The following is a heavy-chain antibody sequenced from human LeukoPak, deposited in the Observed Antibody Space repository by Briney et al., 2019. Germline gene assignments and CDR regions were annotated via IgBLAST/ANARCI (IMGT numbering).Heavy chain of an antibody. CDR2: ISSSSSYI. CDR1: GFTFSSYS. V-gene: IGHV3-21*01. J-gene: IGHJ4*02. CDR3: ARDFVVVPAAEY. D-gene: IGHD2-2*01. Sequence: PGGSLRLSCAASGFTFSSYSMNWVRQAPGKGLEWVSSISSSSSYIYYADSVKGRFTISRDNAKNSLYLQMNSLRAGDTAVYYCARDFVVVPAAEYWGQGTLVTVSS.